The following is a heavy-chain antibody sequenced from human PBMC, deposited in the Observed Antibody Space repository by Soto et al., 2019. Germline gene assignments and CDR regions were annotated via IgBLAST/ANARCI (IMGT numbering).Heavy chain of an antibody. CDR1: GFTFSSYG. CDR3: ARDWIWFGDFYGMDV. J-gene: IGHJ6*02. D-gene: IGHD3-10*01. Sequence: QVQLVESGGGVVQPGRSLRLSCAASGFTFSSYGIHGVRQAPGKGLAWVAVIWYDGSNKSYAESVKGRFTISRDHSKNTVYRQMNSLRAEDTAVYYCARDWIWFGDFYGMDVWGQWTTVTVSS. V-gene: IGHV3-33*01. CDR2: IWYDGSNK.